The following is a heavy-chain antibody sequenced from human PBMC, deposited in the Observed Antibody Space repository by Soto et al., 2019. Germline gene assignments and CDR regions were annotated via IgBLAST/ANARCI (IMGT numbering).Heavy chain of an antibody. CDR3: ASSGWGTTGTPYLDD. Sequence: EVQLVESGGALVQPGVTLRLSCAVSGLSFTTHEMNWVRQAPGKGLERISFMRSSDSSIYYADSVQGRFTISRDDSKNSLYLQMNSLRVEDTAIYYCASSGWGTTGTPYLDDWGQGTLVTVSS. V-gene: IGHV3-48*03. CDR1: GLSFTTHE. D-gene: IGHD1-1*01. CDR2: MRSSDSSI. J-gene: IGHJ4*02.